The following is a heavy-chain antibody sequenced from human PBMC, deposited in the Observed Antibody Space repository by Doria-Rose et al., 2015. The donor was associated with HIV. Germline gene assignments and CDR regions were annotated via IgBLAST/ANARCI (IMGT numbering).Heavy chain of an antibody. CDR2: ISLDSGAK. J-gene: IGHJ6*03. CDR3: AKAPIIGPKYYFYMDV. Sequence: VQLVQSGGGLVQPGRSLRLSCVGSGFSFESYAMHWVRLASGKGLESVAGISLDSGAKGNADSVEGRLTISRDNAKKSVYLEMRSLRPEDTAFYCCAKAPIIGPKYYFYMDVWGKGTSVTVSS. CDR1: GFSFESYA. V-gene: IGHV3-9*01. D-gene: IGHD3-3*01.